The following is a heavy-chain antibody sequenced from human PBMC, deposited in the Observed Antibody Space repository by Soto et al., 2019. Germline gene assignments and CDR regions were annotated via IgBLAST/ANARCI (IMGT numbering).Heavy chain of an antibody. Sequence: PGGSLRLSCAASGFTFSSYAMSWVRQAPGKGLEWVSAISGSGGSTYYADSVKGRFTISRDNSKNTLYLQMNSLRAEDTAVYYCAKSRLAYYYDSSGYYYGYWGQGTLVTVSS. J-gene: IGHJ4*02. CDR3: AKSRLAYYYDSSGYYYGY. CDR2: ISGSGGST. V-gene: IGHV3-23*01. D-gene: IGHD3-22*01. CDR1: GFTFSSYA.